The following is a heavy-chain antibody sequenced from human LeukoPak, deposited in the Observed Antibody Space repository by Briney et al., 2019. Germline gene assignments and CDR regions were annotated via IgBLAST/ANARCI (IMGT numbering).Heavy chain of an antibody. D-gene: IGHD2-2*01. J-gene: IGHJ4*02. Sequence: GGSLRLSCAASGFTFSIYTMSWVRQAPGKGLKWVSSITSSSSSMYSADSVKGRLTISRDNAKNSLFLQMNSLRAEDTAVYYCARDSSTYAGPPDYWGQGTLVTVSS. CDR2: ITSSSSSM. V-gene: IGHV3-21*01. CDR1: GFTFSIYT. CDR3: ARDSSTYAGPPDY.